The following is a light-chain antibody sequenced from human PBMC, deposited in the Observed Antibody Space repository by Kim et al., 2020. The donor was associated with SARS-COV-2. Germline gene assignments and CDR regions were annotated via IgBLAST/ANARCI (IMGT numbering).Light chain of an antibody. CDR2: DAS. J-gene: IGKJ2*01. CDR1: QSINNY. CDR3: QQYKSYSPYT. V-gene: IGKV1-5*01. Sequence: ASVGDRVTITCRASQSINNYLAWYQQKRGKAPKLLIYDASSLQGGVPSRFSGSGSGTEFTLSISSLQPDDFATYYCQQYKSYSPYTFGQGTKLEI.